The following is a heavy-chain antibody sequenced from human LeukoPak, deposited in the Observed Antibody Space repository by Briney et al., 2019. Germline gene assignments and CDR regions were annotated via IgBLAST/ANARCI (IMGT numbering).Heavy chain of an antibody. D-gene: IGHD2-21*02. CDR3: ARDRYCGGDCYSQGDAFDI. V-gene: IGHV3-66*01. Sequence: GGSLRLSCAASGFTFSSYAMSWVRQAPGKGLEWVSVIYSGGSTYYADSVKGRFTISRDNSKNTLYLQMNGLRAEDTAVYYCARDRYCGGDCYSQGDAFDIWGQGTMVTVSS. J-gene: IGHJ3*02. CDR2: IYSGGST. CDR1: GFTFSSYA.